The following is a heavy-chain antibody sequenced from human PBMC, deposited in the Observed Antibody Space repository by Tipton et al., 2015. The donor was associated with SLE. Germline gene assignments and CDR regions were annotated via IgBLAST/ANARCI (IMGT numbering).Heavy chain of an antibody. CDR2: TTASGYTI. D-gene: IGHD2-21*02. J-gene: IGHJ5*02. CDR1: GFTFSDYE. V-gene: IGHV3-48*03. CDR3: AGGGGDWASYSYLDP. Sequence: SLRLSCAASGFTFSDYEMNWVRQAPGKGLEWVAYTTASGYTIYYADSVKGRFTISRDNAKNSPYLQMNSLRDDDTGVYYCAGGGGDWASYSYLDPWGQGTLVTVSS.